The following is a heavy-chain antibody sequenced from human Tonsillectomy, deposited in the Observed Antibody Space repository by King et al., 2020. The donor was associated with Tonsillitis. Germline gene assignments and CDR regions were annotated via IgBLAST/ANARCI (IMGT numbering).Heavy chain of an antibody. Sequence: VQLVESGGVVVQPGGSLRLSCAASGFTFDDYGMHWVRQAPGKGLEWVSLISWDGGTTYYADSVKGRFTISRDNSKNSLYLQMNSLRAEDTALYYCAKGIAVAGIYYGMDVGGQGTTVTVSS. J-gene: IGHJ6*02. CDR2: ISWDGGTT. CDR1: GFTFDDYG. D-gene: IGHD6-19*01. V-gene: IGHV3-43D*03. CDR3: AKGIAVAGIYYGMDV.